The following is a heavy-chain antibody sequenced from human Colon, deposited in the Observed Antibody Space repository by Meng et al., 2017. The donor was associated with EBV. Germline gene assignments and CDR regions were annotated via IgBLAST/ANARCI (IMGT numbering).Heavy chain of an antibody. D-gene: IGHD2-8*02. CDR2: IYHNGQT. V-gene: IGHV4-4*02. J-gene: IGHJ5*02. CDR1: GTSISTSNW. CDR3: ARDGGVTHIP. Sequence: QGLLPGAGAGLVEPSGTLSLTCAVSGTSISTSNWWSWIRQSPGEGLEWIGAIYHNGQTNYNPSLKSRVSMSVDESKNEFSLNLKSVTAADTAVYYCARDGGVTHIPWGQGVLVTVSS.